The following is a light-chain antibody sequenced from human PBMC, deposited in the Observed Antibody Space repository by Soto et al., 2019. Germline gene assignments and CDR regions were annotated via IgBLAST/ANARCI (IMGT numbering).Light chain of an antibody. CDR3: QQYGNSPLT. J-gene: IGKJ4*01. Sequence: ETVLTQSPATLSLSPGERATLSCGASQNVRNNYLAWHQQRPGLAPRLLMYDVSTRATGIPDRFSGSGSGTDFTLTISSLEPEDSAVYYCQQYGNSPLTFGGGTKVEIK. CDR1: QNVRNNY. V-gene: IGKV3D-20*01. CDR2: DVS.